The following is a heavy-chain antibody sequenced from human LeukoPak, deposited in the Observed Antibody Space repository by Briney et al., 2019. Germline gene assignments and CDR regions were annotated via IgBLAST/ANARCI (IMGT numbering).Heavy chain of an antibody. CDR1: GFTFSSYA. CDR2: ISGSGGST. Sequence: GGSLRLSCAASGFTFSSYAMSWVRQAPGKGLEWVSAISGSGGSTYYADSVKGRFTISRDNSKNTLYLQMNSLRAEDTAVYYCAKDKRITMVRGHAFDIWGQGTMVTVSS. D-gene: IGHD3-10*01. CDR3: AKDKRITMVRGHAFDI. J-gene: IGHJ3*02. V-gene: IGHV3-23*01.